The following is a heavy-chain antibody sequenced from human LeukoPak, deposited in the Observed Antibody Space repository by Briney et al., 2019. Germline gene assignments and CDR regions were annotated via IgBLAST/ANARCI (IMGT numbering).Heavy chain of an antibody. Sequence: PSETLSLTCAVYGGSFSGYYWSWIRQPAGKGLEWIGRIYTSGSTNYNPSLKSRVTISVDTSKNQFSLKLSSVTAADTAVYYCARSSGYYFEYFHHWGQGTLVTVSS. CDR1: GGSFSGYY. CDR3: ARSSGYYFEYFHH. J-gene: IGHJ1*01. D-gene: IGHD3-22*01. V-gene: IGHV4-59*10. CDR2: IYTSGST.